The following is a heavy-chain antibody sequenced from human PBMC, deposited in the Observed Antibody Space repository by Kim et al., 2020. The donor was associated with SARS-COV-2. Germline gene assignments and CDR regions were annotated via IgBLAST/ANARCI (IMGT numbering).Heavy chain of an antibody. D-gene: IGHD4-17*01. V-gene: IGHV4-39*01. CDR1: GGSISSSSYY. J-gene: IGHJ6*03. CDR3: ASHRPTVTIPEDYYYYMDV. Sequence: SETLSLTCTVSGGSISSSSYYWGWIRQPPGKGLEWIGSIYYSGSTYYNPSLKSRVTISVDTSKNQFSLKLSSVTAADTAVYYCASHRPTVTIPEDYYYYMDVWGKGTTVTVSS. CDR2: IYYSGST.